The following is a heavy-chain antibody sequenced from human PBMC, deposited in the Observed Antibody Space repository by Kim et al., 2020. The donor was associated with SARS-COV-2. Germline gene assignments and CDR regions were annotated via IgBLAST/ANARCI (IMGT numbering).Heavy chain of an antibody. D-gene: IGHD6-19*01. V-gene: IGHV1-3*01. CDR2: NT. Sequence: NTRYSQKFQARVSITRATSATTADLELSGLRSEDTAVYYCAREAVAGSFDHWGQGTLVTVSS. CDR3: AREAVAGSFDH. J-gene: IGHJ4*02.